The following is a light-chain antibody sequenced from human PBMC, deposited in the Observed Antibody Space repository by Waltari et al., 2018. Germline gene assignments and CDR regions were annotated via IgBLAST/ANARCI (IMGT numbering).Light chain of an antibody. CDR1: KWGDTY. Sequence: SYELTQPPSVSVSPGQKASIPCPGDKWGDTYGCWYPQKPGQSPMLVIYQDSKRPSGIPERFSGANSGNTATLTISGTQAMDEADYYCQAWDSSTAYVFGTGTKVTVL. J-gene: IGLJ1*01. CDR3: QAWDSSTAYV. CDR2: QDS. V-gene: IGLV3-1*01.